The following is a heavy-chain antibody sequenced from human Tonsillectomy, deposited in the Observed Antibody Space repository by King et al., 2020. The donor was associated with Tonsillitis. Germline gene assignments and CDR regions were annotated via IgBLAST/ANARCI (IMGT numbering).Heavy chain of an antibody. CDR1: GFSLDTNGVG. CDR3: AHSVRDSNGYKTNYFDY. CDR2: IYWNDDK. Sequence: TLKESGPTLVKPAQTLTLTCTFSGFSLDTNGVGVGWIRQPSGKALEWLARIYWNDDKRYSPFLKSRLTITKDTSKNQVVLTLTNMDPVDTATYYCAHSVRDSNGYKTNYFDYWGQGTLVTVSS. V-gene: IGHV2-5*01. D-gene: IGHD3-22*01. J-gene: IGHJ4*02.